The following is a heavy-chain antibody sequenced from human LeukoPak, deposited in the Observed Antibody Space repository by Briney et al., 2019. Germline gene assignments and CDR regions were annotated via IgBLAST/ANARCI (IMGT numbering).Heavy chain of an antibody. Sequence: GGSLRLSCAASGFTFSSYWMSWVRQAPGKGLEWVAVISYDGSDKYYADSVKGRFTISRDNAKNSLYLQMNSLRAEDTAVYYCARGSLSIVVVTDLDYWGQGTLVTVSS. V-gene: IGHV3-30*03. D-gene: IGHD2-21*02. CDR2: ISYDGSDK. J-gene: IGHJ4*02. CDR1: GFTFSSYW. CDR3: ARGSLSIVVVTDLDY.